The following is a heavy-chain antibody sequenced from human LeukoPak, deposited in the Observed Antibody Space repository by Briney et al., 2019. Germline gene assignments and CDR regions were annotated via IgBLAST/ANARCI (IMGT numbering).Heavy chain of an antibody. J-gene: IGHJ4*02. V-gene: IGHV3-53*01. D-gene: IGHD3-10*01. Sequence: PGGSLRRSCAASVFTACRNYMCWVRQAPGKGLGWVSVIYSGGSTYYADSVKGRFTISRDNSKNTLYLQMNSLRAEDTAVYYCAIGSGSYCDWGQGTLVTVSS. CDR1: VFTACRNY. CDR2: IYSGGST. CDR3: AIGSGSYCD.